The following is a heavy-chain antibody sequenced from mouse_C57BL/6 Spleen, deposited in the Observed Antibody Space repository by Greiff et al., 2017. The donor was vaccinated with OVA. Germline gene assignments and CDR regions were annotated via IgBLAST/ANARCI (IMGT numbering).Heavy chain of an antibody. CDR1: GFTFSGYG. CDR2: ISSGSSTI. CDR3: ASAYCGYDPY. J-gene: IGHJ2*01. D-gene: IGHD2-2*01. V-gene: IGHV5-17*01. Sequence: EVHLVESGGGLVRPGGSLKLSCAASGFTFSGYGMHWVRQAPEQGLEWVGYISSGSSTIYYADTVKGRFTISRDNAKNTLFLQMTSLRSEDTAMYYCASAYCGYDPYWGQGTTLTVSS.